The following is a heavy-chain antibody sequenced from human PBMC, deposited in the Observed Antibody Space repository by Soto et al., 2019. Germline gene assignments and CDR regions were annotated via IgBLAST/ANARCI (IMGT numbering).Heavy chain of an antibody. J-gene: IGHJ6*02. D-gene: IGHD3-3*01. CDR2: INHSGST. Sequence: SETLSLTCAVYGGSFSGYYWSWIRQPPGKGLEWIGEINHSGSTNYNPSLKSRVTISVDTSKNQFSLKLSSVTAADTAVYYCARALHGDYDFWSGYYSLGYYYYYYGMDVWGQGTTVT. CDR3: ARALHGDYDFWSGYYSLGYYYYYYGMDV. V-gene: IGHV4-34*01. CDR1: GGSFSGYY.